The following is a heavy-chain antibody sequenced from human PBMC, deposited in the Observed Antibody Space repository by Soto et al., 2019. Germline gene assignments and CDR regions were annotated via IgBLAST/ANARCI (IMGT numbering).Heavy chain of an antibody. D-gene: IGHD2-2*01. CDR2: IYPGDSET. Sequence: PVDAVKSSGKASGYRFTSYWIGWVRQMPGKGLEWMGIIYPGDSETRYSPSFQGQVTISADKSISTAYLQWSSLKASDTAMYYCARLGSDYAGNPFYGMDVWGQGTTVTVSS. CDR3: ARLGSDYAGNPFYGMDV. CDR1: GYRFTSYW. V-gene: IGHV5-51*01. J-gene: IGHJ6*02.